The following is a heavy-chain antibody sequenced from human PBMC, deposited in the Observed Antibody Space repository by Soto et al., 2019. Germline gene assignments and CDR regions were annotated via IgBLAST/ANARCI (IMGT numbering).Heavy chain of an antibody. J-gene: IGHJ6*02. V-gene: IGHV3-30*18. CDR1: GFTFSSYG. D-gene: IGHD3-16*01. CDR3: AKDKMMITFGGVIGPSDV. CDR2: ISYDGSNK. Sequence: PGGSLRLSCAASGFTFSSYGMHWVRQAPGKGLEWVAVISYDGSNKYYADSVKGRFTISRDNSKNTLYLQMNSLRAEDTAVYYCAKDKMMITFGGVIGPSDVWGQGTTVTVSS.